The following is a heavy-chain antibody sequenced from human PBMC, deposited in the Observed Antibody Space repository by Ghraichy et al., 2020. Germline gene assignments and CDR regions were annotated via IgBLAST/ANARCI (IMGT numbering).Heavy chain of an antibody. CDR1: GGSFSGYY. CDR2: INHSGST. Sequence: SETLSLTCAVYGGSFSGYYWSWIRQPPGKGLEWIGEINHSGSTNYNPSLKSRVTISVDTSKNQFSLKLSSVTAADTAVYYCARGRFLGSNPFDYWGQGTLVTVSS. CDR3: ARGRFLGSNPFDY. D-gene: IGHD3-3*01. J-gene: IGHJ4*02. V-gene: IGHV4-34*01.